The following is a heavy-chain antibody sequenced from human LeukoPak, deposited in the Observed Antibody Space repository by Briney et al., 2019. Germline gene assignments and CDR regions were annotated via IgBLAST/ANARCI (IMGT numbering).Heavy chain of an antibody. D-gene: IGHD3-9*01. CDR1: GGSFSGYY. J-gene: IGHJ2*01. V-gene: IGHV4-34*01. CDR3: ARDGCYDILTGCGTLGYFDL. Sequence: PSETLSLTRAVYGGSFSGYYWSWIRQPPGKGLEWIGEINHSGSTNYNPSLKSRVTISVDTSKNQFSLKLSSVTAADTAVYYCARDGCYDILTGCGTLGYFDLWGRGTLVTVSS. CDR2: INHSGST.